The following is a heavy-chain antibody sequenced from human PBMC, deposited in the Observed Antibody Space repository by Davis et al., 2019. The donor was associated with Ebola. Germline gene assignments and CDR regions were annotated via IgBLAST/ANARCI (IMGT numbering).Heavy chain of an antibody. CDR3: ARRLVATYVFDY. Sequence: NWVRQAPGKGLEWIGEIYHRGNTNYNPSLKSRVTISADKSKNYFSLKLSSVTAADTAVYYCARRLVATYVFDYWGRGTLVTVSS. V-gene: IGHV4/OR15-8*01. CDR2: IYHRGNT. J-gene: IGHJ4*02. D-gene: IGHD5-12*01.